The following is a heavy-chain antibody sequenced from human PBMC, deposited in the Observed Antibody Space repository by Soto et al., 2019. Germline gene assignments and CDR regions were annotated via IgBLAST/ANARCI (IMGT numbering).Heavy chain of an antibody. V-gene: IGHV1-69*05. J-gene: IGHJ4*02. CDR3: ARSQGMATRSHYFDY. CDR1: GGTFSSYA. CDR2: IIPIFGTA. Sequence: QVQLVQSGAEVKKPGSSVKVSCKASGGTFSSYAISWLRQAPGQGLEWMGGIIPIFGTANYAQKFQGRVTITPEESTSTAYMELSSRRAEDTAVYYCARSQGMATRSHYFDYSGQGTLVTVSS.